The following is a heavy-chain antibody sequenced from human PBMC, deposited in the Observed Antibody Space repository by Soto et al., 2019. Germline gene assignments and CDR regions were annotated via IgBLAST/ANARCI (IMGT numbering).Heavy chain of an antibody. J-gene: IGHJ4*02. CDR2: IRTKSNHYAT. D-gene: IGHD6-13*01. CDR3: TRLHFIVEPGINY. V-gene: IGHV3-73*01. Sequence: GGSLRLSCAASGLSFSDSGIHWVRQASGKGLERVGRIRTKSNHYATAYAASVKGRFTISRDDSRNTAYLQMNSLETEDTAVYYCTRLHFIVEPGINYWGQGTLVTVSS. CDR1: GLSFSDSG.